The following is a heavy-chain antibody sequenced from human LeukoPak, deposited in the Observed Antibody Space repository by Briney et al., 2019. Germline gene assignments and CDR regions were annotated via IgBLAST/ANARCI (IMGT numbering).Heavy chain of an antibody. CDR2: IDSDGSST. V-gene: IGHV3-74*01. CDR3: ARDSTDYGDYGY. J-gene: IGHJ4*02. CDR1: GFTFSNYW. D-gene: IGHD4-17*01. Sequence: GGSLRLSCAASGFTFSNYWMHWVRQAPGKGLVWVSRIDSDGSSTNYADSVKGRFTISRDDAKNTLYLQMNSLRAEDTAVYYCARDSTDYGDYGYWGQGTLVTVSS.